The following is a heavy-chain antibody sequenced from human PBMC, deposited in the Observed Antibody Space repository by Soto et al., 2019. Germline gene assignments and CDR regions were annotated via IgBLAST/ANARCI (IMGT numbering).Heavy chain of an antibody. CDR3: ARDGPTPYYYGSGTALDY. Sequence: QVQLVESGGGVVQPGRYLRLSCAASGFTFSSYGMHWVRQAPGKGLEWVAVIWYDGSNKYYADSVKGRFTISRDNSKTTLYLQMISLRAEDTAVYYCARDGPTPYYYGSGTALDYWGQGTLVTVSS. CDR1: GFTFSSYG. D-gene: IGHD3-10*01. CDR2: IWYDGSNK. J-gene: IGHJ4*02. V-gene: IGHV3-33*01.